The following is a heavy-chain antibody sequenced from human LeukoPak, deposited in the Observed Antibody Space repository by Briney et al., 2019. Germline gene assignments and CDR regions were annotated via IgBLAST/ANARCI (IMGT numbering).Heavy chain of an antibody. D-gene: IGHD4-17*01. Sequence: GGSLRLSCAASGFTFSSYAMHWVRQAPGKGLEWVAVISYDGSNKYYADSVKGRFTISRDNSKNTLYLQMNSLRAEDTAVYYCARDTKSDYGDYGAFDIWGQGTRVTVSS. CDR1: GFTFSSYA. J-gene: IGHJ3*02. CDR3: ARDTKSDYGDYGAFDI. CDR2: ISYDGSNK. V-gene: IGHV3-30-3*01.